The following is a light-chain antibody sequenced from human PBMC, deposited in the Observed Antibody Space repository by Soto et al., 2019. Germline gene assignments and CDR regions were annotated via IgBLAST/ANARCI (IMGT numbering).Light chain of an antibody. CDR2: GAS. CDR3: QQYNNCPRT. J-gene: IGKJ1*01. CDR1: QSVSSN. Sequence: EIVLTKSPDTLSVSPGERXPIXCRAGQSVSSNLAWYQQKPGQAPRLLIYGASTRATGIPARFSGSGSGTEFTLTISSLQSEDFAVYYCQQYNNCPRTFGQGTKVDIK. V-gene: IGKV3-15*01.